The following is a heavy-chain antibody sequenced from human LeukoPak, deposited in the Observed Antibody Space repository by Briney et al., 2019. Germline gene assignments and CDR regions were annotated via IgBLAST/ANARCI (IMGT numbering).Heavy chain of an antibody. D-gene: IGHD3-16*01. V-gene: IGHV4-59*01. Sequence: SETLSLTCTVSGGFISSYYWSWIRQPPGKGLEWIGYIYYSGSTNYNPFLKSRVTISVDTSKNQFSLKLSSVTAADTAVYYCARASSTFYYGMDVWGQGTTVTASS. CDR2: IYYSGST. CDR1: GGFISSYY. CDR3: ARASSTFYYGMDV. J-gene: IGHJ6*02.